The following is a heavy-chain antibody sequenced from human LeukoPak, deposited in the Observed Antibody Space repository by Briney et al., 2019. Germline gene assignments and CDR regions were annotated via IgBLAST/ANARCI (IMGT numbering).Heavy chain of an antibody. Sequence: GGSLRLSCAASGFTVSSNFMSWVRQAPGKGLEWVSVISSGGTTNYADSVKGRFTISRDNSKNTVYLQMDSLRAEDTAVYYCASGAPTRTAPSDYWGQGTLVTVSS. D-gene: IGHD3-10*01. CDR2: ISSGGTT. V-gene: IGHV3-53*01. CDR3: ASGAPTRTAPSDY. J-gene: IGHJ4*02. CDR1: GFTVSSNF.